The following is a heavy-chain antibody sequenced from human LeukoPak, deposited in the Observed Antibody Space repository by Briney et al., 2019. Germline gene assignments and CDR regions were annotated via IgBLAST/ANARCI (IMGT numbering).Heavy chain of an antibody. J-gene: IGHJ4*02. CDR2: ITGSSSSI. Sequence: GGSLRLSCAASGFTFSSYSINWVRQAPGKGLEWVSFITGSSSSIFYADSVKGRFTISRDNAKDLVYLQMNSLRDDDTAVYYCARARSGWYMDYWGQGTLVTVSS. V-gene: IGHV3-48*02. CDR3: ARARSGWYMDY. CDR1: GFTFSSYS. D-gene: IGHD6-19*01.